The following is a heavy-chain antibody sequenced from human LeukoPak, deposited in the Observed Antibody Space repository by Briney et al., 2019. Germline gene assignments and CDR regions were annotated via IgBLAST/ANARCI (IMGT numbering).Heavy chain of an antibody. CDR2: INPNSGDT. Sequence: ASVKVSCKASGYTFTGYYIHWVRQAPGQGLEWMGRINPNSGDTNYAQKFQGRVTMTRDTSISTVYMELSRLISDDTAVFYCARGLGYNYGYMCDYWGQGTLVTVSS. CDR1: GYTFTGYY. V-gene: IGHV1-2*06. J-gene: IGHJ4*02. CDR3: ARGLGYNYGYMCDY. D-gene: IGHD5-18*01.